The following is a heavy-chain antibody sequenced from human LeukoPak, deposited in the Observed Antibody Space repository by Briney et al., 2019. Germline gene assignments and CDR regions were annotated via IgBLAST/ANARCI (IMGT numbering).Heavy chain of an antibody. CDR3: AKSLVVWQLVSPFDY. D-gene: IGHD6-6*01. CDR2: ISSSGSTI. CDR1: GFTFSDYY. V-gene: IGHV3-11*01. J-gene: IGHJ4*02. Sequence: GGSLRLSCAASGFTFSDYYMSWIRQAPGKGLEWVSYISSSGSTIYYADSVKGRFTISRDNAKNSLYLQMNSLRAEDTAVYYCAKSLVVWQLVSPFDYWGQGTLVTVSS.